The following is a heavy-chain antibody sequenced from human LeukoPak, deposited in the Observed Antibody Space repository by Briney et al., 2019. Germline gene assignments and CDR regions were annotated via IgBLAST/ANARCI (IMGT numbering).Heavy chain of an antibody. CDR2: IYSAGST. Sequence: GGSLRLSCAASGFTVSSNYISWVRQAPGKGLEWVSVIYSAGSTYYADSVKGRFTISRDNSKNTLYLQMNSLRAEDTAVYYCALFDRWPGIFDYWGQGALVTVSS. J-gene: IGHJ4*02. V-gene: IGHV3-53*01. D-gene: IGHD4-23*01. CDR1: GFTVSSNY. CDR3: ALFDRWPGIFDY.